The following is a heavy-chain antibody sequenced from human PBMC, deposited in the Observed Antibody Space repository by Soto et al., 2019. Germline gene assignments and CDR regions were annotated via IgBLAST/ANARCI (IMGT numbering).Heavy chain of an antibody. D-gene: IGHD4-4*01. CDR2: INPNSGAT. J-gene: IGHJ4*01. CDR1: GSTFTTNG. Sequence: ASVKVSCKVSGSTFTTNGIGWVRQAPGQGLEWMGWINPNSGATNYALKFQGRVTMTRDTSISAAYMELNSLTSDDTAVYYCARSRLTDYSIDYWG. V-gene: IGHV1-2*02. CDR3: ARSRLTDYSIDY.